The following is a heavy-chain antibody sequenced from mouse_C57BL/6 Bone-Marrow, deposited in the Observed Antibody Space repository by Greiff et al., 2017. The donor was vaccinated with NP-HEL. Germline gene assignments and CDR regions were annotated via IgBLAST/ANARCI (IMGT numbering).Heavy chain of an antibody. V-gene: IGHV1-64*01. D-gene: IGHD3-2*01. CDR3: ARPKTARGAMDY. CDR2: IHPNSGST. Sequence: QVQLQQPGAELVTPGASVKLSCKASGYTFTSYWMHWVKQRPGQGLEWIGMIHPNSGSTNYNEKFKSKATLTVDKSSSTAYMQLSSLTSEDSAVYYCARPKTARGAMDYWGQGTSVTVSS. CDR1: GYTFTSYW. J-gene: IGHJ4*01.